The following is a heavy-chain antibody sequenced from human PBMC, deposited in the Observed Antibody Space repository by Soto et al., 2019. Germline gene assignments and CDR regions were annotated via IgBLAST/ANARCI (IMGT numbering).Heavy chain of an antibody. V-gene: IGHV1-18*01. Sequence: QVQLVQSGAEVKKPGASLKVSCRASGYTFTTKVITGVRQPPGQGLEWMGWISAYNGNTNYAQKLQGRVTMTTDTSTTTAYMELRSLRSDDTAVYYCARDWETTVTTQPDYWGQGTLVTVSS. CDR1: GYTFTTKV. CDR3: ARDWETTVTTQPDY. D-gene: IGHD4-17*01. J-gene: IGHJ4*02. CDR2: ISAYNGNT.